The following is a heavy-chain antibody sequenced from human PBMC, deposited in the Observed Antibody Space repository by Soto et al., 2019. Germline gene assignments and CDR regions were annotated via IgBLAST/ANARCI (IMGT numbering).Heavy chain of an antibody. Sequence: SETLSLTCAVYGGSFSGYYWSWIRQPPGKGLEWIGEINHSGSTNYNPSLKSRVTISVDTSKNQFSLKLSSVTAADTAVYYCAREVKGGVAGYYYYYYGMDVWGQGTTVTVSS. V-gene: IGHV4-34*01. D-gene: IGHD6-19*01. J-gene: IGHJ6*02. CDR3: AREVKGGVAGYYYYYYGMDV. CDR2: INHSGST. CDR1: GGSFSGYY.